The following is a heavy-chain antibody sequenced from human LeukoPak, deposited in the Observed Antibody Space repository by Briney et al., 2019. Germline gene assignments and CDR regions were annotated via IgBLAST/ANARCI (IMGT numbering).Heavy chain of an antibody. V-gene: IGHV3-53*01. Sequence: GGSLRLSCAASGFTVSSNYMSWVRQAPGKGLEWVSVIYSGGSTYYADSVKGRFTISRDNSKNTLYLQMNSLRAEDTAVYYCAKTSGSTYYYGSGSIYMDVWGKGTTVTISS. CDR3: AKTSGSTYYYGSGSIYMDV. J-gene: IGHJ6*03. CDR1: GFTVSSNY. CDR2: IYSGGST. D-gene: IGHD3-10*01.